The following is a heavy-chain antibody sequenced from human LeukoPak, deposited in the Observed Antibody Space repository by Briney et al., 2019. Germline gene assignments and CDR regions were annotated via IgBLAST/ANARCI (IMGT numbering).Heavy chain of an antibody. D-gene: IGHD1-26*01. CDR2: INHSGST. CDR1: GGSFSGYY. Sequence: SETLSLTCAVYGGSFSGYYWSWIRQPPGKGLEWIGEINHSGSTNYNPSLKSRVTISVDTSKNQFSLKLSSVTAADTAVYYCARAYGVRATADWYFDLWGRGTLVTVSS. V-gene: IGHV4-34*01. CDR3: ARAYGVRATADWYFDL. J-gene: IGHJ2*01.